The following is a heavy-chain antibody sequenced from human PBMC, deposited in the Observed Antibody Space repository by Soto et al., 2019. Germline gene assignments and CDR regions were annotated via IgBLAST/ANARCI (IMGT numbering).Heavy chain of an antibody. CDR2: IYWDDDK. D-gene: IGHD2-21*01. Sequence: QITLKESGPTLVKPTQTLTLTCTFSGFSLSTSGVGVGWIRQPPGKALEWLTLIYWDDDKRYNPSLKSRLTITKDTSKNQVVLTMTNMDPVYTATYYCAYSSWQNFDYWGQGTLVTISS. V-gene: IGHV2-5*02. CDR3: AYSSWQNFDY. CDR1: GFSLSTSGVG. J-gene: IGHJ4*02.